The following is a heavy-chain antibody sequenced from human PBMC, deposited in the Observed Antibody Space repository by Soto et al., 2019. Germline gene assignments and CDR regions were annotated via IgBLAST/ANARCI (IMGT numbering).Heavy chain of an antibody. CDR3: ARDQVVYYGMDV. D-gene: IGHD2-15*01. CDR2: IYYSGRT. J-gene: IGHJ6*02. CDR1: GGSISSGDYY. Sequence: QVQLQESGPGLVKPSQTLSLTCTVSGGSISSGDYYWSWIRQPPGKGLDWIGYIYYSGRTYYNPSLKSRVTISVDTSKNQFSLKLSSVTAADTAVYYCARDQVVYYGMDVWGQGTTVTVSS. V-gene: IGHV4-30-4*01.